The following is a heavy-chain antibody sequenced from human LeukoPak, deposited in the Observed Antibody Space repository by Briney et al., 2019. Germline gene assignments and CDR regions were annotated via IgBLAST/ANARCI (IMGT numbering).Heavy chain of an antibody. CDR1: GGSISSSSYY. Sequence: PSETLSLTCTVSGGSISSSSYYWGWIRQPPGKGLEWIGSIYYSGSTYYNPSLKSRVTISVDTSKNQFSLKLSSVTAADTAVYYCARHNRVATISIDYWGQGTLVTVSS. CDR3: ARHNRVATISIDY. D-gene: IGHD5-12*01. J-gene: IGHJ4*02. V-gene: IGHV4-39*01. CDR2: IYYSGST.